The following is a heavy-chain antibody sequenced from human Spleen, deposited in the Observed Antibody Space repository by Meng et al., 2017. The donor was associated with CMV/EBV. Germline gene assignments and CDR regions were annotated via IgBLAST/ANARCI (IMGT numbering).Heavy chain of an antibody. J-gene: IGHJ4*02. Sequence: GESLKISCAASGFTFSSYWMTWVRQAPGKGLEWVANIKEDGSEKYYVDSVKGRFTISRDNAKNSLYLQMNSLRVEDTAVYYCVKLFDFWGQGTLVTVSS. CDR3: VKLFDF. CDR2: IKEDGSEK. CDR1: GFTFSSYW. V-gene: IGHV3-7*01. D-gene: IGHD2-15*01.